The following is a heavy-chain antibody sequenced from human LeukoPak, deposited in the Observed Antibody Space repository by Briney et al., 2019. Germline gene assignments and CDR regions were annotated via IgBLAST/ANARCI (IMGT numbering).Heavy chain of an antibody. V-gene: IGHV1-18*01. D-gene: IGHD3-22*01. J-gene: IGHJ4*02. CDR3: ARAGDSSGYYYPGY. CDR1: GGTFSSYA. CDR2: ISAYNGNT. Sequence: ASVKVSCKASGGTFSSYAISWVRQAPGQGLEWMGWISAYNGNTNYAQKLQGRVTMTTDTSTSTAYMELRSLRSDDTAVYYCARAGDSSGYYYPGYWGQGTLVTVSS.